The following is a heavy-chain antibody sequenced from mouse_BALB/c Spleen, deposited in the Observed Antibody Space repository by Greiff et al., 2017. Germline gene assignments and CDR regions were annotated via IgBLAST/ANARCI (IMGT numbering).Heavy chain of an antibody. D-gene: IGHD1-1*01. J-gene: IGHJ3*01. Sequence: EVHLMESGPGLVKPSQSLSLTCTVTGYSITSDYAWNWIRQFPGNKLEWMGYISYSGSTSYNPSLKSRISITRDTSKNQFFLQLNSVTTEDTATYYCARKDYGSSGFAYWGQGTLVTVSA. CDR3: ARKDYGSSGFAY. CDR1: GYSITSDYA. CDR2: ISYSGST. V-gene: IGHV3-2*02.